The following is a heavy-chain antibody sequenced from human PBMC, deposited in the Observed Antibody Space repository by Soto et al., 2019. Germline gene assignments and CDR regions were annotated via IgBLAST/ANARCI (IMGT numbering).Heavy chain of an antibody. Sequence: EVRLLESGGGLVQPGGSLRLSCVASGFTFGRYAMILVRQAPGKGLEWVSGISGGGGDTGYADSVKGRFTMSRDNSKNTLYLQMNSLRADDTAIYHRAKDHGNSGYDLGYYFDFWGQGTLVTVSS. CDR2: ISGGGGDT. V-gene: IGHV3-23*01. D-gene: IGHD5-12*01. CDR1: GFTFGRYA. J-gene: IGHJ4*02. CDR3: AKDHGNSGYDLGYYFDF.